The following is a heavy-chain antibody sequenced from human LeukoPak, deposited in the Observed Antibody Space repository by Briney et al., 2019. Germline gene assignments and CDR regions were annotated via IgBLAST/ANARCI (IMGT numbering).Heavy chain of an antibody. V-gene: IGHV3-48*01. Sequence: QPGGSLRLSCAASGFTFSSYSMNWVRQAPGKGLEWVSYISSSSSTIYYADSVKGRFTISRDNAKNSLYLQMNSLRAEDTAVYYCARDRFKLVLDQLRYFDWLGYYYYYGMDVWGQGTTVTVSS. CDR3: ARDRFKLVLDQLRYFDWLGYYYYYGMDV. CDR2: ISSSSSTI. CDR1: GFTFSSYS. J-gene: IGHJ6*02. D-gene: IGHD3-9*01.